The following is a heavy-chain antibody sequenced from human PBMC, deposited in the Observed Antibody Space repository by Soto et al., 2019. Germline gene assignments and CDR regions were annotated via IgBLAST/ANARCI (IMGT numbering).Heavy chain of an antibody. J-gene: IGHJ6*03. CDR3: ARGGISHWAYFYYMDV. D-gene: IGHD2-21*01. V-gene: IGHV4-34*01. CDR1: GGSLSDYF. Sequence: QVQLQQWGAGLLKPSETLSLTCVVSGGSLSDYFWSWIRQPPGMALEWIGEINHLGSINYNPSLKSRVTMPVDTFKNQFSLTLNSVTAADTATYDGARGGISHWAYFYYMDVWDRGTTVTVSS. CDR2: INHLGSI.